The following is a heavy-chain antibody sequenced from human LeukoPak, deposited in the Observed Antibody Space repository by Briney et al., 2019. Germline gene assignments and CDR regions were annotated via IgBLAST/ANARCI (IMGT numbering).Heavy chain of an antibody. D-gene: IGHD3-22*01. J-gene: IGHJ4*02. CDR2: ISYDGSNK. V-gene: IGHV3-30*07. CDR1: GFNFSSYA. Sequence: GGALRLFCAASGFNFSSYAMHWVRQAPGKGLEGGAVISYDGSNKYYADSVKGRFTISRDNPKNTLYLQMNSLRVEDTAISFCAKRGVVIRVILVGFHKEAHYFDSWGRGAQVTVSS. CDR3: AKRGVVIRVILVGFHKEAHYFDS.